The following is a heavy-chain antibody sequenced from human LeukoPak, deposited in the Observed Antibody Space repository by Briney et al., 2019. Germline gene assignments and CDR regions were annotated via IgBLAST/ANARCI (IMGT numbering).Heavy chain of an antibody. CDR1: GFTFRSYA. J-gene: IGHJ3*02. D-gene: IGHD3-10*01. Sequence: PGGSLRLSCAASGFTFRSYAMSWVRQAPGKGLEWVSAISGSGGSTYYADSVKGRFTISRDNSKNTLYLQMSSLRAEDTAVYYCAKNAVRGVIMSAFDIWGQGTMVTVSS. CDR2: ISGSGGST. CDR3: AKNAVRGVIMSAFDI. V-gene: IGHV3-23*01.